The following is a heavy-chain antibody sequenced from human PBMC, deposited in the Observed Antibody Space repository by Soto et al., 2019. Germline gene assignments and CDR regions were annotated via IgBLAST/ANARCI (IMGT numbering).Heavy chain of an antibody. V-gene: IGHV1-69*06. D-gene: IGHD2-15*01. CDR2: IIPIFGTA. Sequence: SVKVSCKASGGTFSSYAISWVRQAPGQGLDWMGGIIPIFGTANYAQKFQGRVTITADKSTSTAYMELSSLRSEDTAVYYCASDIVVVVAAFNYYYGMDLWGQGTTVTVSS. CDR3: ASDIVVVVAAFNYYYGMDL. J-gene: IGHJ6*02. CDR1: GGTFSSYA.